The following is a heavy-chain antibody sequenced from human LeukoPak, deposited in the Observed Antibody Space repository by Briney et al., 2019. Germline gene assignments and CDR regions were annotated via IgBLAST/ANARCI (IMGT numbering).Heavy chain of an antibody. V-gene: IGHV3-66*01. D-gene: IGHD6-13*01. J-gene: IGHJ4*02. CDR3: ATSSSWYLFDY. CDR1: GFTVSSNY. CDR2: IYSGGST. Sequence: GGSLRLSCAASGFTVSSNYMSWVRQAPGKGLEWVSVIYSGGSTYYADSVKGRFTISRDNSKNTLNLQMNSLRAEDTAVYYCATSSSWYLFDYWGQGTLVTVSS.